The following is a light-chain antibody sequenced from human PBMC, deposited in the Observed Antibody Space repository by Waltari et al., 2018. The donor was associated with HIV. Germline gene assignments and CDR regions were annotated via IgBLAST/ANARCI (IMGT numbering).Light chain of an antibody. CDR2: DTY. Sequence: QSVLTQPPPVSAAPGHKVTHSRPASSSALGSYSVSGYQQFPGTAPRRLIFDTYKRPSGIPDRFSASKSGTSATLDITGLQTGDEADYYCATWDNSLSIGVFGGGTKLTVL. CDR1: SSALGSYS. J-gene: IGLJ3*02. V-gene: IGLV1-51*01. CDR3: ATWDNSLSIGV.